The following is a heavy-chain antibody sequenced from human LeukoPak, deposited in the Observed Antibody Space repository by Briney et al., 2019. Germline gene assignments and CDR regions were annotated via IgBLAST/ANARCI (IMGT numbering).Heavy chain of an antibody. D-gene: IGHD3-16*02. Sequence: GGSLRLSCAASGFTFSSYAMSWVRQAPGKGLEWVSAISGSGENTNYADSVKGRFTMSRDNSRNMLYLQMNSLRNEDTAKYYCAKTVSGSYSYQGGDYWGQGTLVTVSS. CDR1: GFTFSSYA. CDR2: ISGSGENT. J-gene: IGHJ4*02. CDR3: AKTVSGSYSYQGGDY. V-gene: IGHV3-23*01.